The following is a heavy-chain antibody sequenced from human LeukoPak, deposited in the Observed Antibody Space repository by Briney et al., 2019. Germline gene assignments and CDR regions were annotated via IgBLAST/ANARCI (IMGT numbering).Heavy chain of an antibody. J-gene: IGHJ6*03. Sequence: SETLSLTCGVFGGSFSGYYWSWIRQPPGKGLEWIGEINHSGSTSYNPSLKSRVTISVDTSKNQFSLKLSSVTAADTAVYYCARLEWRGTYYYYMDVRGKGTTATISS. CDR2: INHSGST. D-gene: IGHD3-16*01. V-gene: IGHV4-34*01. CDR1: GGSFSGYY. CDR3: ARLEWRGTYYYYMDV.